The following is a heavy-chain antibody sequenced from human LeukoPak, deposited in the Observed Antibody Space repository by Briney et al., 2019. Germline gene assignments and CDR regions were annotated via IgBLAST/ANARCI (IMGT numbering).Heavy chain of an antibody. CDR1: GGTFISYA. D-gene: IGHD2-21*02. V-gene: IGHV1-69*01. J-gene: IGHJ3*02. CDR3: ASLAYCGGDCYSGAFDI. Sequence: SVKVSCKDSGGTFISYAISWVRQAPGQGLEWMGGIIPIFGTANYAQKFQGGVTITADESTSTAYMELSSLRSEDTAVYYCASLAYCGGDCYSGAFDIWGQGTMVTVSS. CDR2: IIPIFGTA.